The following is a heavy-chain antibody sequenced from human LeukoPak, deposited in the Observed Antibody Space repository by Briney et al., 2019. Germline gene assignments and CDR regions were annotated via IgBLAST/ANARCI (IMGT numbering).Heavy chain of an antibody. CDR1: GGSISSYY. CDR2: IYYSGST. CDR3: ARSRGEHEQQLVPFDP. J-gene: IGHJ5*02. Sequence: KPSETLSLTCTVSGGSISSYYWSWIRQPPGKGLEWVGYIYYSGSTNYNPSLKSRVTISVDTSKNQFSLKLSSATAADTAVYYCARSRGEHEQQLVPFDPWGQGTLVTVSS. D-gene: IGHD6-13*01. V-gene: IGHV4-59*01.